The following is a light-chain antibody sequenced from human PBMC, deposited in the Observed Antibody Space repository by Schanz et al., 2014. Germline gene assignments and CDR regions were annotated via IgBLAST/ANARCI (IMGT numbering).Light chain of an antibody. J-gene: IGLJ3*02. Sequence: QTVVTQEPSLTVSPGGTVTLTCASNTGAVTSTNYPNWFQQKPGQAPRTLICDTSNKPSWTPARFSGSLLGGKAALTLSGAQPEDEAEYYCLLSYSGAWVFAGGTKVTVL. CDR2: DTS. CDR3: LLSYSGAWV. V-gene: IGLV7-46*01. CDR1: TGAVTSTNY.